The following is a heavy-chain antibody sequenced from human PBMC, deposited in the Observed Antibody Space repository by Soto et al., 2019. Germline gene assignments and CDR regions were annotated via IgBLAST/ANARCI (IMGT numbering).Heavy chain of an antibody. CDR2: INHSGST. Sequence: SETLSLTCAVYGGSFSGYYWSWIRQPPGKGLEWIGEINHSGSTNYNPSLKSRVTISVDTSKNQFSLKLSSVTAADTAVYYCARIWRYYDILTGYYPRPFDYWGQGTLVTVSS. D-gene: IGHD3-9*01. CDR1: GGSFSGYY. V-gene: IGHV4-34*01. CDR3: ARIWRYYDILTGYYPRPFDY. J-gene: IGHJ4*02.